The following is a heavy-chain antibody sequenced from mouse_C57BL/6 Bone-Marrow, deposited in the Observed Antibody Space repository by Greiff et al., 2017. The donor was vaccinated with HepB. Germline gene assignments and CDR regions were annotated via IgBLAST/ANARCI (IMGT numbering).Heavy chain of an antibody. J-gene: IGHJ2*03. Sequence: EVQLQQSGPLLVKPGASVKMSCKASGYTLTDYYMNWVKQSHGKSLEWIGVINPYNGGTSYNQKVKGKATLTVYKFSSTAYMELNSLTSEDFAVYYGARGSEYCDYWNQGTSLTVSS. CDR2: INPYNGGT. V-gene: IGHV1-19*01. CDR3: ARGSEYCDY. CDR1: GYTLTDYY.